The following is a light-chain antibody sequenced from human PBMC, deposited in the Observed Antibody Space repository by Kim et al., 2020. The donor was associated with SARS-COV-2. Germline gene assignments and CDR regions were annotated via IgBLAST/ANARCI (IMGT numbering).Light chain of an antibody. CDR3: GAWTNSKSGAV. V-gene: IGLV2-14*03. Sequence: SIAISCSGTSSSISGNNYVYWYQQLPGTAPKLIIYGVTNRPSGVPDRFSGSKSGNSASLTISGLQSEDEADYYCGAWTNSKSGAVFGGGTKVTVL. CDR1: SSSISGNNY. J-gene: IGLJ2*01. CDR2: GVT.